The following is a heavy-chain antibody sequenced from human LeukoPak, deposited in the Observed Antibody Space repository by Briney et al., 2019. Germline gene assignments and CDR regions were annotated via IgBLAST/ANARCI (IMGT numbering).Heavy chain of an antibody. Sequence: SETLSLTCTVSGGSISSSSHYWGWIRQPPGKGLEWIGSIYYSGSTYYNPSLKSRVIISVDTSKNQFSLRLSSVTAADTAVYSCARHYYDSGSYYYFDYWGQVTLVTVSS. CDR3: ARHYYDSGSYYYFDY. D-gene: IGHD3-10*01. J-gene: IGHJ4*02. V-gene: IGHV4-39*01. CDR2: IYYSGST. CDR1: GGSISSSSHY.